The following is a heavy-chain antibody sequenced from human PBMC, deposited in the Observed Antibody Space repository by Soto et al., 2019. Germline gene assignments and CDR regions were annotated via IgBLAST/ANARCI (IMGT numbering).Heavy chain of an antibody. CDR2: ISSSGDGT. J-gene: IGHJ4*02. CDR1: GFTFNTYA. D-gene: IGHD3-22*01. V-gene: IGHV3-23*01. Sequence: VGSLRLSCAASGFTFNTYAMTWVRQAPGKGLEWVSIISSSGDGTYYVDSVKGRFTISRDNSRNTLNLQMNNLRAEDTAVYYCAKDMIVVVITTILDYWGQGTLVTVSS. CDR3: AKDMIVVVITTILDY.